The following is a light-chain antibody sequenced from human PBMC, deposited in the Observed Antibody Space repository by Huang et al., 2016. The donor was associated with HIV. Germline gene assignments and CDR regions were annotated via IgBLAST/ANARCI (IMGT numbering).Light chain of an antibody. CDR1: QSISTY. CDR3: QQRSNWPPILT. Sequence: IVLTQFPATLSLSPGERATLSCRASQSISTYLAWYQQKPGQAPRLLIYDASNRATGIPARFSGSGSGTDFTLTISSLEPEDFAIYYCQQRSNWPPILTFGPGTTVDIK. V-gene: IGKV3-11*01. J-gene: IGKJ3*01. CDR2: DAS.